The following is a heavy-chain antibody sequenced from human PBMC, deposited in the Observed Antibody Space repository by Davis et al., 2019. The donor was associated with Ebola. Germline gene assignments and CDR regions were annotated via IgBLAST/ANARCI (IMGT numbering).Heavy chain of an antibody. Sequence: GESLKISCAASGFTFSNYAMSWVRQAPGRGLEWVSCISPSAGSTFYVDSVNGRFTISRDNSKNTLYLQMNSLRAEDTAVYYCAKAKTTVTTYGDYWGQGTLVTVSS. D-gene: IGHD4-17*01. CDR3: AKAKTTVTTYGDY. V-gene: IGHV3-23*01. J-gene: IGHJ4*02. CDR2: ISPSAGST. CDR1: GFTFSNYA.